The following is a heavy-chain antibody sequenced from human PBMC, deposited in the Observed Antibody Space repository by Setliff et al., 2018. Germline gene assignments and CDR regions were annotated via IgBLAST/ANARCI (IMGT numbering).Heavy chain of an antibody. CDR1: GVSVSNVNYY. V-gene: IGHV4-61*01. D-gene: IGHD3-16*01. J-gene: IGHJ4*02. CDR3: ARLRGAFDY. CDR2: IYYSGST. Sequence: PSETLSLTCIVSGVSVSNVNYYWSWIRQPPGKRLEWIGYIYYSGSTNYNPSLESRVTISVDTSKNQFSLRLNSATAADTAAYYCARLRGAFDYWGQGTLVTVSS.